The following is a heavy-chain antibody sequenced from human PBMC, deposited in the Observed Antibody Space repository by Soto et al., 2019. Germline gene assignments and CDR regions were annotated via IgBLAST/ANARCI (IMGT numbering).Heavy chain of an antibody. J-gene: IGHJ4*02. CDR1: GYSFTIYA. CDR2: INAGNGDP. V-gene: IGHV1-3*05. Sequence: QVHLVQSGAEEKRPGTSVRVSCKASGYSFTIYAMHWVRQAPGQRLEWMGWINAGNGDPKYSQKFQDRLIIARDTSATTVYMELSSLKSEDTAVYYCARGAMVREPFDCWGQGTLVTVSS. CDR3: ARGAMVREPFDC. D-gene: IGHD3-10*01.